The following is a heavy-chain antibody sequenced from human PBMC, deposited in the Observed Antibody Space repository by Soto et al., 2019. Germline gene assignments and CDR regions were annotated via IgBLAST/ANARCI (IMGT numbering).Heavy chain of an antibody. CDR3: AKGFCSGGSCYSRLFDY. V-gene: IGHV3-23*01. Sequence: EVQLLESGGGLVQPGGSLRLSCAASGFTFNSYAMSWVRQAPGKGLEWVSAVSGNGDSTYYADSVKGRFTISRDNSKNPLPLQMSGLRAEDTGVYYCAKGFCSGGSCYSRLFDYWCQGSLVAVSS. CDR2: VSGNGDST. J-gene: IGHJ4*02. CDR1: GFTFNSYA. D-gene: IGHD2-15*01.